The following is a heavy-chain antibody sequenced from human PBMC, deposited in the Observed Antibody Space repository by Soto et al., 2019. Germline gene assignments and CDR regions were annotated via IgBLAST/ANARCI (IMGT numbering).Heavy chain of an antibody. CDR3: ARDRALALGDY. Sequence: QVQLVQSGAEVKKPGASVKVSCKSSGYTFTSYGISWVRLAPGQALEWMGWISAYNGNTNDAQKLPGRVTMTTDTSTSTAHMELRSLRSDDTAVYYCARDRALALGDYWGQGTLVTVSS. CDR1: GYTFTSYG. CDR2: ISAYNGNT. J-gene: IGHJ4*02. V-gene: IGHV1-18*01.